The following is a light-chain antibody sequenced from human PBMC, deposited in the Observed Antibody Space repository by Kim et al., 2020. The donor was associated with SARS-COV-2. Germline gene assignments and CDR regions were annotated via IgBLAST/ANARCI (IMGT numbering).Light chain of an antibody. CDR2: ETS. Sequence: EIVLTQSPATLSLSPGERATLSCRASQTITTYLAWYQQKPGQPPRLLIYETSTRAAGVPARFTGRGSGTDFTLTISSLGPEDFAIYFCQRRSSWPPVLTFGGGTKLEI. V-gene: IGKV3-11*01. J-gene: IGKJ2*01. CDR1: QTITTY. CDR3: QRRSSWPPVLT.